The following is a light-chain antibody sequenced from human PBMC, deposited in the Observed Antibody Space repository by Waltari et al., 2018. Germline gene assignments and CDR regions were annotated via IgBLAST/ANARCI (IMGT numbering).Light chain of an antibody. Sequence: QSVLTQPPSVSGAPGQRVTIFCSGNSSNIGRNPVNWYQHLPEPAPKLLIYMYNRRPSGVPDRFSGSKSGTSASLAISGLQSEDEADYYCVAWDDSLNGVVFGGGTKLTVL. CDR2: MYN. J-gene: IGLJ3*02. CDR3: VAWDDSLNGVV. V-gene: IGLV1-44*01. CDR1: SSNIGRNP.